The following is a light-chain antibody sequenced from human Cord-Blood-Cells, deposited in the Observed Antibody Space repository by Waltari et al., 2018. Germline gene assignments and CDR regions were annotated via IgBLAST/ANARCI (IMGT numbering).Light chain of an antibody. Sequence: QSALTQPASVSGSPGPSITISSTGTSSDVGRYNLVSWYQQHPGKAPKLMIYEGSKRPSGVSNRFSGSKSGNTASLTISGLQAEDEADYYCCSYAGSSTLVFGGGTKLTVL. CDR1: SSDVGRYNL. CDR2: EGS. J-gene: IGLJ3*02. CDR3: CSYAGSSTLV. V-gene: IGLV2-23*01.